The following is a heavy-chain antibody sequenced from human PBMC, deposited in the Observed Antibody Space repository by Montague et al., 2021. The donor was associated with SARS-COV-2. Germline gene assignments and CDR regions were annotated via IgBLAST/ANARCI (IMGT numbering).Heavy chain of an antibody. CDR1: GGSISSSSYY. CDR3: ARHVRSLMVRGPDFDY. J-gene: IGHJ4*02. CDR2: IYYSGTT. V-gene: IGHV4-39*01. D-gene: IGHD3-10*01. Sequence: SETLSLTCTVSGGSISSSSYYWGWIRQPPGKGLEWIGSIYYSGTTYYNPSLKSRFTISVDTSKNQFSLKLSSVTAADTAVYYCARHVRSLMVRGPDFDYWGQGTLVTVSS.